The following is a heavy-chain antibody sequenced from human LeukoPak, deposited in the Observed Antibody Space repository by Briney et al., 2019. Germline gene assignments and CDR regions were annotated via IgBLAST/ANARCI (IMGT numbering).Heavy chain of an antibody. V-gene: IGHV4-39*01. CDR3: ARRGVAAAIYWFDP. CDR1: GGSISSSSYY. Sequence: PSETLSLTCTVSGGSISSSSYYWGWIRQPPGKGLEWIGSIYYNSVNTFYNPSLKSRVTISVDTSKNQFSLKLSSVTAADTALYYCARRGVAAAIYWFDPWGQGTLVTVSS. CDR2: IYYNSVNT. D-gene: IGHD6-13*01. J-gene: IGHJ5*02.